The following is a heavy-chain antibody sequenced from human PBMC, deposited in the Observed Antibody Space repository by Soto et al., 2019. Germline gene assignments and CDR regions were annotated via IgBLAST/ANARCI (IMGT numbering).Heavy chain of an antibody. D-gene: IGHD4-17*01. Sequence: QLQLQESGPGLVKPSETLSLTCTVSGGSISSSSYHWGWIRQPPGKGLEWIGSIYYSGSSYYNPSLKSRVNISLDTSKNQFSLILSSVTVADTAVYYCARYGDSNLDYWGQRTLVTVSS. V-gene: IGHV4-39*01. CDR1: GGSISSSSYH. J-gene: IGHJ4*02. CDR3: ARYGDSNLDY. CDR2: IYYSGSS.